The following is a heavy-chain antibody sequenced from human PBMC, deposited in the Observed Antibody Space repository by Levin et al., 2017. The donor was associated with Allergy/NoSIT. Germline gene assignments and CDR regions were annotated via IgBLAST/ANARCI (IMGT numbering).Heavy chain of an antibody. Sequence: PGGSLRLSCKGSGYTFTNYWIAWVRQMPGKGLEWMGIIYPGDSDTRYSPTFQGQVTISADKSITSAYLQWGSLKASDTAMYYCARQFSSSSPFDYWGQGTLVIVSS. CDR2: IYPGDSDT. CDR3: ARQFSSSSPFDY. V-gene: IGHV5-51*01. J-gene: IGHJ4*02. CDR1: GYTFTNYW. D-gene: IGHD6-6*01.